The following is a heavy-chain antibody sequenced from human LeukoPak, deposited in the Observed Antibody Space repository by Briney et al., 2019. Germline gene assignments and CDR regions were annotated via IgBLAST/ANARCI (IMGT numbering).Heavy chain of an antibody. V-gene: IGHV3-30*02. CDR3: AKDSLAARGSLFDY. J-gene: IGHJ4*02. Sequence: GGSLRLSCAASGFTFSSYGMHWVRQAPGKGLEWVAFIRYDGSNKYYADSVKGRFTISRDNSKNTLYLQMNSLRAEDTAVYYCAKDSLAARGSLFDYWGQGTLVTVSS. CDR2: IRYDGSNK. D-gene: IGHD6-6*01. CDR1: GFTFSSYG.